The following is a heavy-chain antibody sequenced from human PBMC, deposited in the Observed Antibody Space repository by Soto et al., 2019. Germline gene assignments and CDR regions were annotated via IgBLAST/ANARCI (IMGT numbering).Heavy chain of an antibody. Sequence: EASVKVSCKTSGGIFNSYALSWVRQAPGQGPEWMGQIIPIFGSPKYAQKFQGRVTITADESTNTAYMELTSLTSEDTAMYYCAREKFSNYFDPWGQGTQVTVSS. CDR2: IIPIFGSP. CDR1: GGIFNSYA. J-gene: IGHJ5*02. CDR3: AREKFSNYFDP. V-gene: IGHV1-69*13. D-gene: IGHD3-3*01.